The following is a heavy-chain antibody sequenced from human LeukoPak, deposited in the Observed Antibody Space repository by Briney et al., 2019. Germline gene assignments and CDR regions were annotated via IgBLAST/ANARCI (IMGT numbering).Heavy chain of an antibody. CDR2: ISGSGGST. D-gene: IGHD3-22*01. J-gene: IGHJ3*02. CDR1: GFTFSSYA. V-gene: IGHV3-23*01. Sequence: QSGGSLRLSCAASGFTFSSYAMSWVRQAPGKGLEWVSAISGSGGSTYYADSVKGRFTISRDNSKNTLYLQMNSLRAEDTAVYYCAKVRGLVVTAFDIWGQGTMVTVSS. CDR3: AKVRGLVVTAFDI.